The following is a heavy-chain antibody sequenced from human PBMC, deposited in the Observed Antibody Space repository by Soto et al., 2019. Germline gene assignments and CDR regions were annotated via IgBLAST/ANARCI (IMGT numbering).Heavy chain of an antibody. Sequence: GESLKISCKGSGYSFAVYCIGWVLQMPGKGLDWMGVIYPGDSDTRYSPSFHGQVTISADKSISTAYLQWSSLKASDTAMYFCARLPGVRGVFDGFNVWGQGTMVTVSS. J-gene: IGHJ3*01. CDR3: ARLPGVRGVFDGFNV. CDR2: IYPGDSDT. V-gene: IGHV5-51*01. CDR1: GYSFAVYC. D-gene: IGHD3-10*01.